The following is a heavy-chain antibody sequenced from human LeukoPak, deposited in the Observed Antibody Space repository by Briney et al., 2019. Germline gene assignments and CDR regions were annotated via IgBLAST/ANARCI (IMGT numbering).Heavy chain of an antibody. Sequence: SVKVSCKASGGTFSSYAISWVRQAPGQGLEWMGRIIPIFGTADYAQKFQGRVTITTDESTSTAYMELSSLRSEDTAVYYCVRDLVGITGTTGWGQGTLVTVSS. D-gene: IGHD1-7*01. CDR1: GGTFSSYA. V-gene: IGHV1-69*05. CDR2: IIPIFGTA. J-gene: IGHJ4*02. CDR3: VRDLVGITGTTG.